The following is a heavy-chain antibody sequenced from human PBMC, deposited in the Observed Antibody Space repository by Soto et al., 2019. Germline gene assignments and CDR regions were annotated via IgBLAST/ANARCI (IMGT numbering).Heavy chain of an antibody. CDR1: GGSISSGDYY. V-gene: IGHV4-30-4*01. J-gene: IGHJ4*02. Sequence: LSLTCTVSGGSISSGDYYWSWIRQPPGKGLEWIGYIYYSGSTYYNPSLKSRVTISVDTSKNQFSLKLSSVTAADTAVYYCAREISDPPFFDYWGQGTLVTVS. CDR2: IYYSGST. CDR3: AREISDPPFFDY.